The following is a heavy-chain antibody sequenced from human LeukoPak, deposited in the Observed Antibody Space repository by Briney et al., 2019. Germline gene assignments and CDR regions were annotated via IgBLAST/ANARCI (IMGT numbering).Heavy chain of an antibody. J-gene: IGHJ6*03. CDR1: GFTVSSNY. CDR2: MYSGGST. Sequence: GGSLRLSCAASGFTVSSNYMSWVRQAPGKGLEGVSVMYSGGSTYYEDSVKGRFTSSRDNSKNTKYLQMNSLRAEDTAVYYCARDGITMVRGVIIERMDVWGKGTTVTVSS. CDR3: ARDGITMVRGVIIERMDV. V-gene: IGHV3-53*01. D-gene: IGHD3-10*01.